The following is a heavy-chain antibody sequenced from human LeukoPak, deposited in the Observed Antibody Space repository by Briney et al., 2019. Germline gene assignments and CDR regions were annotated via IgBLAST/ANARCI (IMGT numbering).Heavy chain of an antibody. CDR1: GGSISSYY. CDR2: IYTSGST. J-gene: IGHJ5*02. Sequence: SETLSLTCTVSGGSISSYYWSWIRQPAGKGPGWIGRIYTSGSTNYNPSLKSRVTMSVDTSKNQFSLKLSSVTAADTAVYYCARVWGLGYCSSTSCYGLDPWGQGTLVTVSS. D-gene: IGHD2-2*01. V-gene: IGHV4-4*07. CDR3: ARVWGLGYCSSTSCYGLDP.